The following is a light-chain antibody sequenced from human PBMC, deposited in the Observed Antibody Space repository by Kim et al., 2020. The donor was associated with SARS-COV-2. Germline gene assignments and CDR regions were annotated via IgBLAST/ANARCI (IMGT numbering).Light chain of an antibody. CDR3: LQHNSYPIT. CDR2: GAS. V-gene: IGKV1-17*01. Sequence: SLSASVGDRVTITCRASQDIRNDLGWYQQSPGRAPKRLIYGASCLQSGVPSRFSGSGSGTEFTLTISSLQPEDFATYFCLQHNSYPITFGQGTRLEIK. J-gene: IGKJ5*01. CDR1: QDIRND.